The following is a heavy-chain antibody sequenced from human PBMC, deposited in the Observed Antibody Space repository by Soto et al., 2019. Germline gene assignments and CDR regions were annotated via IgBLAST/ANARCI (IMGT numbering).Heavy chain of an antibody. Sequence: ASVKVSCKASGYTFTSYAMHWVRQAPGQRLEWMGWINAGNGNTKYSQKFQGRVTITRDTSASTAYMELSSLRSEDTAVYYCARVSRVAATHYGMDVWGQGTTVTVSS. V-gene: IGHV1-3*01. D-gene: IGHD2-15*01. CDR3: ARVSRVAATHYGMDV. CDR1: GYTFTSYA. J-gene: IGHJ6*02. CDR2: INAGNGNT.